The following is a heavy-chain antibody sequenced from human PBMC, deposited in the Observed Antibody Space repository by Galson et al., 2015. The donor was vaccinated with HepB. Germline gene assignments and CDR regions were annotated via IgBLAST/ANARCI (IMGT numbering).Heavy chain of an antibody. J-gene: IGHJ6*02. V-gene: IGHV5-51*01. Sequence: QSGAEVKKPGESLKISCKGSRYSFTSYWIGWVRQMPGKGLEWMGIIYPGDSDTRYSPSFQGQVTISADKSISTAYLQWSSLKASDTAMYYCARHTGVAYYYYYGMDVWGQGTTVTGSS. CDR1: RYSFTSYW. D-gene: IGHD4-23*01. CDR2: IYPGDSDT. CDR3: ARHTGVAYYYYYGMDV.